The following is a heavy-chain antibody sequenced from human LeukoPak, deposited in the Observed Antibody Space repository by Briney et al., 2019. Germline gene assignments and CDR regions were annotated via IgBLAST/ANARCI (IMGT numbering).Heavy chain of an antibody. CDR3: ARSSYDYVWGSYLN. CDR2: IYYSGST. Sequence: SETLSLTCTVSGGSISSYYWSWIRQPPGKGLEWIVYIYYSGSTNYNPSLKSRVTISVDTSKNQFSLKLSSVTAADTAVYYCARSSYDYVWGSYLNWGQGTLVTVSS. CDR1: GGSISSYY. D-gene: IGHD3-16*01. J-gene: IGHJ4*02. V-gene: IGHV4-59*01.